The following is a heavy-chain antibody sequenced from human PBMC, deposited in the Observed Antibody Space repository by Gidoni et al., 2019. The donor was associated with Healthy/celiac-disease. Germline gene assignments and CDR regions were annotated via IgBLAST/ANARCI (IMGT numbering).Heavy chain of an antibody. Sequence: EVQLVESGGGLVQPGGSLRLSCAASGFTFSSYSMNWVRQAPGKGLEWVSYISSSSSTIYYADSVKGRFTISRDNAKNSLYLQMNSLRDEDTAVYYCARDGRPWQQLVPGTYNWFDPWGQGTLVTVSS. CDR3: ARDGRPWQQLVPGTYNWFDP. V-gene: IGHV3-48*02. D-gene: IGHD6-13*01. J-gene: IGHJ5*02. CDR1: GFTFSSYS. CDR2: ISSSSSTI.